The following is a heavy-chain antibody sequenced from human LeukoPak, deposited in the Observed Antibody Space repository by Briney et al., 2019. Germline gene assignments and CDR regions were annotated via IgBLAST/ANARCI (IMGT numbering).Heavy chain of an antibody. CDR3: ARVAAYSSGWLNY. D-gene: IGHD6-19*01. CDR2: INPNSGGT. CDR1: GYTFTGYY. Sequence: ASVKVSCKASGYTFTGYYMHWVRQAPGQGLEWMGRINPNSGGTNYAQKFQGGVTMTRDTSISTAYMELSRLRSDDTAVYYCARVAAYSSGWLNYWGQGTLVTVSS. V-gene: IGHV1-2*06. J-gene: IGHJ4*02.